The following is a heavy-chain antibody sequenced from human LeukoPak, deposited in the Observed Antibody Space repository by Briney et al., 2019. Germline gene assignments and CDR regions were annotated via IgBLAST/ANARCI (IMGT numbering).Heavy chain of an antibody. CDR3: ARERSSSGGHNWFDP. Sequence: SETLSLTCTVSGGYIIASGHYWGWIRQPPGKGLEWIGSIYYTGVTSTNPFFRSRMSISVDTSKNQFSLNLTSVTAADAAVYYCARERSSSGGHNWFDPWGQGTLVTVSS. V-gene: IGHV4-39*07. D-gene: IGHD4-23*01. J-gene: IGHJ5*02. CDR2: IYYTGVT. CDR1: GGYIIASGHY.